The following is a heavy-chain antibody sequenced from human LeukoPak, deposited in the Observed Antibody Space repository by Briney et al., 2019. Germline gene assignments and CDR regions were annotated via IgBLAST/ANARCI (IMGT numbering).Heavy chain of an antibody. CDR1: GNYW. CDR2: INSDGSWT. J-gene: IGHJ4*02. D-gene: IGHD3-16*01. CDR3: VRDGGSLTLSNTGNYFDY. V-gene: IGHV3-74*01. Sequence: GGSLRLSCAASGNYWMHWVRQAPGEGLVWVSHINSDGSWTSYADSVKGRFTISRDNSKNTLYLQMESLTPEDTAVYYCVRDGGSLTLSNTGNYFDYWGQGTRVTVSS.